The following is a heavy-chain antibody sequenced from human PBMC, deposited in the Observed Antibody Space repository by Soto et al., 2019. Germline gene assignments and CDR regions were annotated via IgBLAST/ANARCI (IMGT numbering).Heavy chain of an antibody. Sequence: SETLSLTCTVSGGSISSYYWSWIRQPPGKGLEWIGYIYYSGSTNYNPSLKSRVTISVDTSKNQFSLKLSSVTAADTAVYYCARGLRGIAAAGRVFDYWGQGTLVTVSS. D-gene: IGHD6-13*01. CDR3: ARGLRGIAAAGRVFDY. J-gene: IGHJ4*02. V-gene: IGHV4-59*01. CDR2: IYYSGST. CDR1: GGSISSYY.